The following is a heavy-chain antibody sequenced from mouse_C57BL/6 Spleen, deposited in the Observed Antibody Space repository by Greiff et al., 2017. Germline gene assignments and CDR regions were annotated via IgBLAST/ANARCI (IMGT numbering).Heavy chain of an antibody. CDR2: IYPSDSET. Sequence: VQLQQPGAELVRPGSSVKLSCKASGYTFTSYWMDWVKQRPGQGLEWIGNIYPSDSETHYNQKFKDKATLTVDKSSSTAYMQLSSLTSEDSAVYYCARSGSSYDYAMDDWGQGTSVTVSS. V-gene: IGHV1-61*01. D-gene: IGHD1-1*01. J-gene: IGHJ4*01. CDR1: GYTFTSYW. CDR3: ARSGSSYDYAMDD.